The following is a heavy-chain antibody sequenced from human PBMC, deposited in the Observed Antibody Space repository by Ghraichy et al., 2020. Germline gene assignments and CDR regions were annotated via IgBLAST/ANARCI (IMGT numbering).Heavy chain of an antibody. CDR2: IYTSGST. J-gene: IGHJ4*02. V-gene: IGHV4-61*02. Sequence: SETLSLTCTVSGGSISSGSYYWSWIRQPAGKGLEWIGRIYTSGSTNYNPSLKSRVTISVDTSKNQFSLKLSSVTAADTAVYYCAREAIPQVGGPNFDYWGQGTLVTVSS. CDR3: AREAIPQVGGPNFDY. CDR1: GGSISSGSYY. D-gene: IGHD3-16*01.